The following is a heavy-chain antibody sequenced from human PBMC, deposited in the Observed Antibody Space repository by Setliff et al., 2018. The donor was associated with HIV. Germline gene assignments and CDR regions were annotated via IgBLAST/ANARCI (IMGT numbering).Heavy chain of an antibody. Sequence: PGESLKISCKGSGYSFANYWIAWVRQVPGKGLEWMGIIYPTDSDTRYSPSFQGQVTISADTSIGTAYLQWSSLKASDTAVYYCSRASDPSHRMPPTNYYYYMDVWGKGTKVTVSS. V-gene: IGHV5-51*01. D-gene: IGHD2-2*01. CDR2: IYPTDSDT. CDR1: GYSFANYW. CDR3: SRASDPSHRMPPTNYYYYMDV. J-gene: IGHJ6*03.